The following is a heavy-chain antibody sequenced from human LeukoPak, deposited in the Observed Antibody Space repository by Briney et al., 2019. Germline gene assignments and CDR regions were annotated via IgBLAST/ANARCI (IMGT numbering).Heavy chain of an antibody. J-gene: IGHJ2*01. Sequence: GRSLRLSCAASGFTFSSYGMSWVRQAPGKGLEWVSAISGSGGSTYYADSVKGRFTISRDNSKNTLYLQMESLRAEDTSVYYCAKDIPGAFWYFDLWGRGTLVTASS. CDR1: GFTFSSYG. D-gene: IGHD1-14*01. V-gene: IGHV3-23*01. CDR2: ISGSGGST. CDR3: AKDIPGAFWYFDL.